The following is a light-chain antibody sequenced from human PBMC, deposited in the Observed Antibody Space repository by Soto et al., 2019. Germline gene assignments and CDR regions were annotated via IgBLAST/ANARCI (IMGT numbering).Light chain of an antibody. CDR3: QQYYSYPPSWT. V-gene: IGKV1-8*01. Sequence: AIRMTQSTSSFSASTGDRVTITCRASQGISSYLAWYQQKPGKAPKLLIYAASTLQSGVPSRFSGSGSGIDFTPIFICPQSEDFATYYCQQYYSYPPSWTFGQGTKVDI. CDR1: QGISSY. J-gene: IGKJ1*01. CDR2: AAS.